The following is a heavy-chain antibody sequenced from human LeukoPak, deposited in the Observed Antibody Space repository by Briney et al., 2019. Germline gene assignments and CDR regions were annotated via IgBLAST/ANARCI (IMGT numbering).Heavy chain of an antibody. Sequence: SETLSLTCAVYGGTFSGYYWSWIRQPPGKGLEWIGEINHSGSTNYNPSLKSRVTISVDTSKSQFSLKLSSVTAADTAVYYCARGDNYDFWSGYSYGMDVWGQGTTVTVSS. CDR1: GGTFSGYY. CDR2: INHSGST. V-gene: IGHV4-34*01. CDR3: ARGDNYDFWSGYSYGMDV. J-gene: IGHJ6*02. D-gene: IGHD3-3*01.